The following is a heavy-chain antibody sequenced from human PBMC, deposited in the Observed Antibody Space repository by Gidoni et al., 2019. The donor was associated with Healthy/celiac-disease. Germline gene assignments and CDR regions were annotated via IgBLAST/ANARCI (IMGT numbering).Heavy chain of an antibody. CDR2: INPSGGST. Sequence: QVQLVQSGAEVKKPGASVKVSCKASGYTFTSYYMHWVRQAPGQGLEWMGIINPSGGSTSYVQKFQGRVTMTRDTSTSTVYMELSSLRSEDTAVYYCARDKRMVVTTDYYYYGMDVWGQGTTVTVSS. J-gene: IGHJ6*02. CDR3: ARDKRMVVTTDYYYYGMDV. D-gene: IGHD2-21*02. CDR1: GYTFTSYY. V-gene: IGHV1-46*01.